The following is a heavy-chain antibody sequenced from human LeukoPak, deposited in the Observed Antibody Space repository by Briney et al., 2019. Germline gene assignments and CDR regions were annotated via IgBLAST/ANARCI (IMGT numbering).Heavy chain of an antibody. V-gene: IGHV3-23*01. CDR3: AKRGVVIRVIIVGFHKQAYYFDS. Sequence: GGSLRLSCAVSGITLSNYGMSWVRQAPGKGLEWVAGISDSGGRTNYADSVKGRFTISRDNPKNTLYLQMNSLRAEDTAVYFCAKRGVVIRVIIVGFHKQAYYFDSWGQGALVTVSS. CDR2: ISDSGGRT. J-gene: IGHJ4*02. D-gene: IGHD3-3*01. CDR1: GITLSNYG.